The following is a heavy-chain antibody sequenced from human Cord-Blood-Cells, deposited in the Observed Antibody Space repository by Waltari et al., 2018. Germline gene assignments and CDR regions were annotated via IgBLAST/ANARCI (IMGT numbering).Heavy chain of an antibody. D-gene: IGHD6-19*01. V-gene: IGHV1-2*02. Sequence: QVQLVQSGAEVKKPGASVKVSCKASGYTFTGYYMHWVRQAPGQGLEWMGWINPNSGGTNYAQKFQGRVTMTRDTSISTAYMGLSRLRSDDTAVYYCARVGNSRSGWSGDWFGPWGQGTLVTVSS. CDR1: GYTFTGYY. J-gene: IGHJ5*02. CDR2: INPNSGGT. CDR3: ARVGNSRSGWSGDWFGP.